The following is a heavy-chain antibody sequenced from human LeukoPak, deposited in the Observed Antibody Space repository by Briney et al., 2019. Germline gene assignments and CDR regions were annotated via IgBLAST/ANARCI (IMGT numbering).Heavy chain of an antibody. CDR2: IYYSGST. J-gene: IGHJ4*02. Sequence: SETLSLTCTVSGGSLSSYYSSWIRQPPGKGLEWIGYIYYSGSTNYNPSLKSRVTISVDTSKNQFSLKLSSVTAADTAVYYCARAAVVGLVFDYWGQGTLVTVSS. CDR1: GGSLSSYY. D-gene: IGHD2-15*01. V-gene: IGHV4-59*01. CDR3: ARAAVVGLVFDY.